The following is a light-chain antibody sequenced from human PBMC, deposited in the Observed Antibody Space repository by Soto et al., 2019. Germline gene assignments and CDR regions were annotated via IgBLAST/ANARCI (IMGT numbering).Light chain of an antibody. CDR3: QQYGSSGT. Sequence: DIVMTQSPDSLSLSLVDRATINXXXXXXFLYSSNNKNYLAWYQQKPGQAPRLLIYGASNRATGIPDRFSGSGSGTDFTLTISRLEPEDFAVYYCQQYGSSGTFGQGTKVDIK. CDR2: GAS. V-gene: IGKV3-20*01. J-gene: IGKJ1*01. CDR1: XXFLYSSNNKNY.